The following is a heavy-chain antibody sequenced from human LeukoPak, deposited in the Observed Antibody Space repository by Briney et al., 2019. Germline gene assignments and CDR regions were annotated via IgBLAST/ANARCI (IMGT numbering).Heavy chain of an antibody. J-gene: IGHJ4*02. CDR1: GYTLTELS. V-gene: IGHV1-24*01. Sequence: ASVKVSCKVSGYTLTELSMHWVRQAPGEGLEWMGGFDPEDGETIYAQKFQGRVTMTEDTSTDTAYMELSSLRSEDTAVYYCATGNSSGWYGDYFDYWGQGTLVTVSS. CDR3: ATGNSSGWYGDYFDY. D-gene: IGHD6-19*01. CDR2: FDPEDGET.